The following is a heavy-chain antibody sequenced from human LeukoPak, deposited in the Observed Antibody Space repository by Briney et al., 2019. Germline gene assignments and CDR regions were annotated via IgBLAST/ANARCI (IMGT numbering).Heavy chain of an antibody. Sequence: KPGGSLRLSCAASGFTFSSYSMNWVRQAPGKGLEWVSYISSSSSTIYYADSVKGRFTISRDNAKNSLYLQMNSLRAEDTAVYYCARANWGFDYWGQGTLVTVSS. CDR3: ARANWGFDY. J-gene: IGHJ4*02. CDR2: ISSSSSTI. CDR1: GFTFSSYS. D-gene: IGHD7-27*01. V-gene: IGHV3-48*04.